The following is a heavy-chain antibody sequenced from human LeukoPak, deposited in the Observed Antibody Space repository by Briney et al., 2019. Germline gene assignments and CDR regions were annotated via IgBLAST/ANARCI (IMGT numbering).Heavy chain of an antibody. CDR2: LYYSGST. Sequence: PSETLSLTCTVSGGSISSYYWSWIRQPAGKGLEWIGSLYYSGSTNYNPSLKSRVTISVDTSKNQFSLKLSSVTAADTAVYYCARDHVRGVIITPDYWGQGTLVTVSS. J-gene: IGHJ4*02. CDR3: ARDHVRGVIITPDY. D-gene: IGHD3-10*02. V-gene: IGHV4-59*01. CDR1: GGSISSYY.